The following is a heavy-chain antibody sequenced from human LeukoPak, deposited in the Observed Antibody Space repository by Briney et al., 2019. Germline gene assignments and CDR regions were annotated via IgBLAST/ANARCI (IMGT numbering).Heavy chain of an antibody. CDR3: ARVLRYCSGGNCYSGGLGYMDV. CDR2: INSDGGTT. CDR1: GFTFGTYW. D-gene: IGHD2-15*01. V-gene: IGHV3-74*01. Sequence: GGSLRLSCGASGFTFGTYWMHWVRQAPGKGLGWVSGINSDGGTTTYADSVKGRFTISRDNAKNSLFLQMNSLRAEDTAVYYCARVLRYCSGGNCYSGGLGYMDVWGKGTTVTISS. J-gene: IGHJ6*03.